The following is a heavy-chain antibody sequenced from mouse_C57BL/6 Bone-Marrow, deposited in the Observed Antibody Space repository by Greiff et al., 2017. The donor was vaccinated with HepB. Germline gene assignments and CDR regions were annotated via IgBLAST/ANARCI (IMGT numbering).Heavy chain of an antibody. D-gene: IGHD1-1*01. CDR2: IYPRSGNT. Sequence: VKLQQSGAELARPGASVKLSCKASGYTFTSYGISWVKQRTGQGLEWIGEIYPRSGNTYYNEKFKGKATLTADKSSSTAYMELRSLTSEDSAVYFCARSPGIYYYGRWFADWGKGTLVTVSA. CDR3: ARSPGIYYYGRWFAD. J-gene: IGHJ3*01. V-gene: IGHV1-81*01. CDR1: GYTFTSYG.